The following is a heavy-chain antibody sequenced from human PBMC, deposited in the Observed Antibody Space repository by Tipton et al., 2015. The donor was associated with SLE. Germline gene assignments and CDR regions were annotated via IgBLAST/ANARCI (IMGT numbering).Heavy chain of an antibody. CDR2: MYYSGTT. Sequence: TLSLTCTVSGGSISSYYWSWIRQPPGKGLQWIGDMYYSGTTNYNSSLKSRVSISLDMSKNQFSLKLTSVTAADTAVYYCAREVNVVSDSDAFDIWGPGTGVTVSS. CDR1: GGSISSYY. V-gene: IGHV4-59*12. J-gene: IGHJ3*02. D-gene: IGHD2-21*01. CDR3: AREVNVVSDSDAFDI.